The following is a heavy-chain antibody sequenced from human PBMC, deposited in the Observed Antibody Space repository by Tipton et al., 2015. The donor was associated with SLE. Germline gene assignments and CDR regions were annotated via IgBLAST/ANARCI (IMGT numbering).Heavy chain of an antibody. CDR2: IKSKTDGGTT. V-gene: IGHV3-15*01. D-gene: IGHD7-27*01. CDR1: GFTFSNAW. J-gene: IGHJ3*02. CDR3: TALTGDQEPAWGDAFDI. Sequence: GSLRLSCTASGFTFSNAWMSWVRQAPGKGLEWVGRIKSKTDGGTTDYAAPVKGRFTISRDDSKNTLYLQMNSLKTEGTAVYYCTALTGDQEPAWGDAFDIWGQGTMVTVSS.